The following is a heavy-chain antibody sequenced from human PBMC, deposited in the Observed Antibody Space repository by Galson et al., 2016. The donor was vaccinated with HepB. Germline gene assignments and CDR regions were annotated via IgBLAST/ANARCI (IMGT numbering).Heavy chain of an antibody. J-gene: IGHJ4*02. CDR3: AHNSIEVTYNFDGSGFTFNY. D-gene: IGHD3-22*01. V-gene: IGHV2-5*02. CDR2: IYWDDDK. Sequence: PALVKPPQTLTLTCTFSGFSLRTTGVGVGWIRQPPGKGLEWLALIYWDDDKRYSPSLESRLTIAKDTSKNQVVFTMTNMDPVDTATYYCAHNSIEVTYNFDGSGFTFNYWGQGALVTVAS. CDR1: GFSLRTTGVG.